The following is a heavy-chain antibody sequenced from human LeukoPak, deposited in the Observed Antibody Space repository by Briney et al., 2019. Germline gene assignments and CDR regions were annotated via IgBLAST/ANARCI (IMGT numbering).Heavy chain of an antibody. J-gene: IGHJ4*02. V-gene: IGHV3-23*01. CDR1: GFTFTSYS. CDR2: TSDRGGYT. D-gene: IGHD1-26*01. CDR3: AKKAQYNGNYPLDY. Sequence: QSGGSLRLSCAASGFTFTSYSMSWVRQAPGKGLEWVSGTSDRGGYTYYADSVKGRFTISRDNSKNTLYLQMNSLRAEDTALYFCAKKAQYNGNYPLDYWGQGTLVTVSS.